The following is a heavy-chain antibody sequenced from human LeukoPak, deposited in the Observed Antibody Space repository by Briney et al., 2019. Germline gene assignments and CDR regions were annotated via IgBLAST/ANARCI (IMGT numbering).Heavy chain of an antibody. V-gene: IGHV3-23*01. J-gene: IGHJ3*02. CDR2: ISGSGGST. CDR1: GFTFSSYA. CDR3: AKVGYCSSTSCYPYAFDI. Sequence: GGSLRLSCAASGFTFSSYAMSWVRQAPGKGLEWVSAISGSGGSTYYADSVKGRFTISRDNSKNTLYLQMNSLRAEDTVVYYCAKVGYCSSTSCYPYAFDIWGQGTMVTVSS. D-gene: IGHD2-2*01.